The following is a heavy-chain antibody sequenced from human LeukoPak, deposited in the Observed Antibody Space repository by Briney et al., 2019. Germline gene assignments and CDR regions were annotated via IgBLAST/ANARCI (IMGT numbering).Heavy chain of an antibody. CDR2: MSYDGSKT. J-gene: IGHJ4*02. CDR3: ASPGGYDFWSGPFDY. CDR1: VFTFNIYG. Sequence: RERTLRLSCVVSVFTFNIYGMHWVREAPGKGREWVAVMSYDGSKTYYADSVTGRFTITRDNSKNTQYLQMNSLRAGDTAFYYCASPGGYDFWSGPFDYWGEGTLVTVSS. D-gene: IGHD3-3*01. V-gene: IGHV3-30*03.